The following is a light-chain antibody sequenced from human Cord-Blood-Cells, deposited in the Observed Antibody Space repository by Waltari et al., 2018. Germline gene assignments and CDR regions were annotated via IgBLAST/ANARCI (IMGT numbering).Light chain of an antibody. CDR2: AAS. CDR3: QQSYSTPYT. V-gene: IGKV1-39*01. CDR1: QSISSY. Sequence: DIQMTQSPSSLSASVGDRVTITCRASQSISSYLNWSQQKPGKAPKLLIYAASSLQSGVPSRFRGSGSGTDFTLTISSLQPEDFATYYCQQSYSTPYTFGQGTKLEIK. J-gene: IGKJ2*01.